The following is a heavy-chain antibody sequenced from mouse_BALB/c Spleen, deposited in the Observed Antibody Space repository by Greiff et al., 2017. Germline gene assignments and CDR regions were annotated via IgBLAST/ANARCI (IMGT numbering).Heavy chain of an antibody. CDR2: ISSGGST. Sequence: EVKLVESGGGLVKPGGSLKLSCAASGFTFSSYAMSWVRQTPEKRLEWVASISSGGSTYYPDSVKGRFTISRDNARNILYLQMSSLRSEDTAMYYCARLRQGYYAMDYWGQGTSVTVSS. CDR3: ARLRQGYYAMDY. J-gene: IGHJ4*01. D-gene: IGHD2-12*01. V-gene: IGHV5-6-5*01. CDR1: GFTFSSYA.